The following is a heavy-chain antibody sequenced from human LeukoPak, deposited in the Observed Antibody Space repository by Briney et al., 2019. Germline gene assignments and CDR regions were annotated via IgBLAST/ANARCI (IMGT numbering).Heavy chain of an antibody. CDR2: ISYDGSNK. Sequence: GGSLRLSCAASGFTFSSYAMHWVRRAPGKGLEWVAVISYDGSNKYYADSVKGRFTISRDNSRNTLYLQMNSLRAEDTAVYYCARDKIRTGSSGYFMMYWGQGTLVTVSS. CDR3: ARDKIRTGSSGYFMMY. CDR1: GFTFSSYA. V-gene: IGHV3-30*04. D-gene: IGHD3-22*01. J-gene: IGHJ4*02.